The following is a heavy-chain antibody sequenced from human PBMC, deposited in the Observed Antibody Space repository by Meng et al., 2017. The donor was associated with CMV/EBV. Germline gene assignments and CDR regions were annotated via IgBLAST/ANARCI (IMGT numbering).Heavy chain of an antibody. Sequence: ASVKVSCKASGYTFTSYDINWVRQATGQGLEWMGWMNPNSGNTGYAQKFQGRVTMTRNNSISTAYMELSSLRSEDTAVYYCARGRVMYYDFWSGYHPLDYWGQGTLVTVSS. CDR3: ARGRVMYYDFWSGYHPLDY. D-gene: IGHD3-3*01. CDR1: GYTFTSYD. CDR2: MNPNSGNT. V-gene: IGHV1-8*01. J-gene: IGHJ4*02.